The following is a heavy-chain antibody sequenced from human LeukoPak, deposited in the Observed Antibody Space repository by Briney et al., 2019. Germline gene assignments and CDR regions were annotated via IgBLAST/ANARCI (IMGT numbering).Heavy chain of an antibody. J-gene: IGHJ2*01. Sequence: SETLSLTCAVYGGSFSGYYWSWIRQPPGKGLEWIGEINHSGSTNYNPSLKSRVTISVDTSKNQFSLKLSSVTAADTAVYHCARGLNRGWYFDLWGRGTLVTVSS. CDR1: GGSFSGYY. D-gene: IGHD2/OR15-2a*01. CDR2: INHSGST. CDR3: ARGLNRGWYFDL. V-gene: IGHV4-34*01.